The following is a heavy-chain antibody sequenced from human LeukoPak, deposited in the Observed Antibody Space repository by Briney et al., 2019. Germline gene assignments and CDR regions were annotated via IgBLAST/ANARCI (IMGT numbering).Heavy chain of an antibody. CDR2: ISDSGGST. Sequence: GGSLRLSCAASGFTFSNYDMSWVRQAPGKGLEWVSSISDSGGSTYYADSAKGRFTISRDNSKNTLYLQMTNLRAADTAVYYCAKDLSRAVAADWFDPWDQGSLVTVSS. CDR1: GFTFSNYD. J-gene: IGHJ5*02. D-gene: IGHD6-19*01. V-gene: IGHV3-23*01. CDR3: AKDLSRAVAADWFDP.